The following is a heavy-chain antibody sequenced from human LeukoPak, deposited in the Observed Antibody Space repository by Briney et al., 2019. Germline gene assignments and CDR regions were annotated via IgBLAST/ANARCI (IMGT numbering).Heavy chain of an antibody. J-gene: IGHJ4*02. Sequence: SETLSLTCIGSGGSISSYYWSWIRQPPGKGLEWIGYIYYSGSTNYNPSPKSRVTISVDTFKNQFSLKLSSVTAADTAVYYCARGGDYYDSSYDYWGQGTLVTVSS. CDR2: IYYSGST. D-gene: IGHD3-22*01. V-gene: IGHV4-59*01. CDR3: ARGGDYYDSSYDY. CDR1: GGSISSYY.